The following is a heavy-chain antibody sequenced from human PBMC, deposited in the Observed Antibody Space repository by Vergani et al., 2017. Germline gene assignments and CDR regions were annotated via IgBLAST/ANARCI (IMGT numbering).Heavy chain of an antibody. CDR2: IIPIFGTA. Sequence: QVQLVQSGAEVKKPGSSVKVSCKASGGTFSSYAISWVRQAPGQGLEWMGGIIPIFGTANYAQKFQGRVTITADESTSTAYMELSSLRSEDTAVYYCAGEGVADCSSTSCYTHWFDPWGQGTLVTVSS. CDR1: GGTFSSYA. D-gene: IGHD2-2*02. V-gene: IGHV1-69*01. J-gene: IGHJ5*02. CDR3: AGEGVADCSSTSCYTHWFDP.